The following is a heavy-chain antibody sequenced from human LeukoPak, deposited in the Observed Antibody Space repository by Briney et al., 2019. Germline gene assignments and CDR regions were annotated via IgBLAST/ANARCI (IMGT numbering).Heavy chain of an antibody. Sequence: SQTLSLTCAISGDSVSSNSAAWTWIRQSPSRGLQWLERTYYRSKLYNDYAVYVKSRRSINPDTSKNHFSLQLNSVTPEDPAVYFCARELIHRGGSYPDYWGQGTLVTVSS. CDR2: TYYRSKLYN. V-gene: IGHV6-1*01. CDR3: ARELIHRGGSYPDY. D-gene: IGHD1-26*01. J-gene: IGHJ4*02. CDR1: GDSVSSNSAA.